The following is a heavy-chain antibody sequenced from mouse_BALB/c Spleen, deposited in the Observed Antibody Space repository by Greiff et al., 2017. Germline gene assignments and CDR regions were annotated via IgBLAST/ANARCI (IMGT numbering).Heavy chain of an antibody. D-gene: IGHD2-4*01. CDR2: IDPANGNT. CDR1: GFNIKDTY. V-gene: IGHV14-3*02. Sequence: VQLMESGAELVKPGASVKLSCTASGFNIKDTYMHWVKQRPEQGLEWIGRIDPANGNTKYDPKFQGKATIIADTSSNTAYLQLSSLTSEDTAVYYCALMITTAYWGQGTTLTVSS. CDR3: ALMITTAY. J-gene: IGHJ2*01.